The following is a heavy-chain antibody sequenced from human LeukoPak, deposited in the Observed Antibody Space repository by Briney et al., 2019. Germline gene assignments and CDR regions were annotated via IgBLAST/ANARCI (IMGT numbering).Heavy chain of an antibody. Sequence: GESLRLSCAASGFTFSDYNMRWIRQAPGKGLEWVSSISRSGSTKYYADSVKGRFTISRDNAKNSLFLQMNSLRAEDTAVYYCAKDNDDSSGYYGPDFDYWGQGTLVTVSS. CDR3: AKDNDDSSGYYGPDFDY. D-gene: IGHD3-22*01. J-gene: IGHJ4*02. CDR1: GFTFSDYN. CDR2: ISRSGSTK. V-gene: IGHV3-11*01.